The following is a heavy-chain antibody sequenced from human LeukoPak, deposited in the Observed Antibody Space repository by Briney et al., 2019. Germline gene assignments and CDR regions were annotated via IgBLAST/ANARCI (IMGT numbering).Heavy chain of an antibody. CDR3: AKDGSTWFYFDY. CDR2: ISANGYNP. V-gene: IGHV3-43*02. J-gene: IGHJ4*02. Sequence: PGGPLILSCASSGFIFDNYAMHGLRQVPGKGLEWVCLISANGYNPYYADSVERRFIISRDNSKNSFFLQVNILRTDDTTVYYCAKDGSTWFYFDYWGQGTLVTVSS. CDR1: GFIFDNYA. D-gene: IGHD2-2*01.